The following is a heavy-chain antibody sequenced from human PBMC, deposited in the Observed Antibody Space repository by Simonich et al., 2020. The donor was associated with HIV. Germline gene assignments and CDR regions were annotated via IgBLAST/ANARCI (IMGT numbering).Heavy chain of an antibody. D-gene: IGHD6-13*01. V-gene: IGHV4-34*01. Sequence: QVQLQQWGAGLLKPSETLSLTCAVYGGSFSGYYWSWIRQPPGKGLEWFGEINHSGCNNYNPTRKSRVTISVDTSKNQFSLKLSSVTAADTAVYYCARLTAGGLGEYFQHWGQGTLVTVSS. CDR1: GGSFSGYY. CDR2: INHSGCN. CDR3: ARLTAGGLGEYFQH. J-gene: IGHJ1*01.